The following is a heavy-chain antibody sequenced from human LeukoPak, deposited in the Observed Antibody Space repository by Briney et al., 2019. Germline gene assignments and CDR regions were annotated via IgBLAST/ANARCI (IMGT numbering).Heavy chain of an antibody. V-gene: IGHV3-30-3*01. CDR3: ARDYRSGAPDFLDS. J-gene: IGHJ4*02. CDR2: ISSGGDIK. Sequence: PGRSLRLSCAASGFTFTTYDMHWVRQAPGKGLEWVAVISSGGDIKIYADSVKGRFTISRDNSKNTLFLEMNGLRVDDTAVYYCARDYRSGAPDFLDSWGQGTLVTVSS. D-gene: IGHD1-14*01. CDR1: GFTFTTYD.